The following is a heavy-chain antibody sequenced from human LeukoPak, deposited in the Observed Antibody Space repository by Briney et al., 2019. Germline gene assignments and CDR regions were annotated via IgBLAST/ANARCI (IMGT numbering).Heavy chain of an antibody. CDR2: INAGNGNT. CDR1: GYTFTSYA. V-gene: IGHV1-3*01. Sequence: ASVKVSCKASGYTFTSYAMHWVRQAPGQRLEWMGWINAGNGNTKYSQKFQGRVTITRDTSASTAYMELSSLRSEDTAVYYCARGGDSSSWFRFEWFDPWGQGTLVTVSS. J-gene: IGHJ5*02. D-gene: IGHD6-13*01. CDR3: ARGGDSSSWFRFEWFDP.